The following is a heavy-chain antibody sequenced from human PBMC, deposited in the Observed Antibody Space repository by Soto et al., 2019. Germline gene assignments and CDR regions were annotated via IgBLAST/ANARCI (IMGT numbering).Heavy chain of an antibody. Sequence: QVQLVESGGGLVEPGGSLRLSCSASGFIFTDYSMTWIRQAPGKGLEWVSYISNGDETTQYADSVKGRFSVSRDNAKKGLFLQMNSLRVDDTAVYYCARGPKRRDGYNFDSWGRGALVTVSS. CDR2: ISNGDETT. D-gene: IGHD5-12*01. CDR3: ARGPKRRDGYNFDS. V-gene: IGHV3-11*01. J-gene: IGHJ4*02. CDR1: GFIFTDYS.